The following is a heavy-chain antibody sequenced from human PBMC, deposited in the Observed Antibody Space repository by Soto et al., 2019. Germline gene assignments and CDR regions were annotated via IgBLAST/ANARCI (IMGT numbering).Heavy chain of an antibody. Sequence: QLLQSGGGLVQPGGSLRLSCAVSGFSLGPYGVTWVRQTPEKGLEWVTGFSGGSGAIFYADSVRGRFTISRDSSTAYLQMHNLRPEDTAVYFCARWNGFGDSWGQGSLVTVSS. CDR3: ARWNGFGDS. CDR1: GFSLGPYG. D-gene: IGHD1-1*01. V-gene: IGHV3-23*01. CDR2: FSGGSGAI. J-gene: IGHJ4*02.